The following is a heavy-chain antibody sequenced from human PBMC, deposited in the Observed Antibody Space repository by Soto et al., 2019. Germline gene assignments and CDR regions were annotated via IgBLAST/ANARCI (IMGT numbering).Heavy chain of an antibody. V-gene: IGHV3-74*01. D-gene: IGHD3-10*01. CDR3: ARAGQKTNGMDV. Sequence: GGSLRLSCAASGFTLSSYWMHWVRQGPGKGLVWVSRINSDGSSTSYADSVKGRFTISRDNAKNTLYLQMNSLRAEDTAVYYCARAGQKTNGMDVWGQGTTVTVSS. CDR2: INSDGSST. J-gene: IGHJ6*02. CDR1: GFTLSSYW.